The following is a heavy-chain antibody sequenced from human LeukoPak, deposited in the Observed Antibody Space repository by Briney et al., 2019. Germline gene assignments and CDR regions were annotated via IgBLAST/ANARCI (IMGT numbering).Heavy chain of an antibody. V-gene: IGHV1-46*01. D-gene: IGHD4-11*01. CDR1: GYTFTSYY. Sequence: ASVKVSCKASGYTFTSYYIHWMRQAPGQGLEWMGIINPGSGTTTYAQMFQGRVTMTRDTSTSTVYMELSSLRSEDTALYYCARGISGGSTVTYFFDYWGQGTLVTVSS. CDR2: INPGSGTT. CDR3: ARGISGGSTVTYFFDY. J-gene: IGHJ4*02.